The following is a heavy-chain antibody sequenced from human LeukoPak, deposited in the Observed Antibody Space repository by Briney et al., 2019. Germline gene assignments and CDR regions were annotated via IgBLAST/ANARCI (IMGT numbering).Heavy chain of an antibody. Sequence: GGSLRLSCAASGFTFSSYAMSWVRQAPGKGLEWVSAISGSGGSTHYADSVKGRFTISRDNSKNTLYLQMNSLRAEDTAVYYCAKRGYCSSTSCYAGKGWFDPWGQGTLVTVSP. CDR1: GFTFSSYA. V-gene: IGHV3-23*01. D-gene: IGHD2-2*01. CDR2: ISGSGGST. J-gene: IGHJ5*02. CDR3: AKRGYCSSTSCYAGKGWFDP.